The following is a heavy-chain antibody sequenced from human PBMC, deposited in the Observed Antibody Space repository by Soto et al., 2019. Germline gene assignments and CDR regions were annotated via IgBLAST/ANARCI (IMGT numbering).Heavy chain of an antibody. D-gene: IGHD3-22*01. V-gene: IGHV1-2*04. J-gene: IGHJ4*02. Sequence: ASVKVSCKASGYTFTSYYMHWVRQAPGQGLEWMGWINPNSGGTNYAQKFQGWVTMTRDTSISTAYMELSRLRSDDTAVYYCARWSSGVTEGCFDYWGQGILVTVSS. CDR3: ARWSSGVTEGCFDY. CDR2: INPNSGGT. CDR1: GYTFTSYY.